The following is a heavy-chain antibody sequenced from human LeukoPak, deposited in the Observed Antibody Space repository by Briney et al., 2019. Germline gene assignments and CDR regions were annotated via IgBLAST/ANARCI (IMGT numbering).Heavy chain of an antibody. CDR1: GFTFSRYW. V-gene: IGHV3-7*01. Sequence: GGSPRLSCAASGFTFSRYWMSWVRQAPGKGLEWVAHIKHDGSEKDYVDSVKGRFTISRDNAKNSLYLQMNSLRAEDTAVYYCARDDIGTTDKWGQGTLVTVSS. CDR3: ARDDIGTTDK. D-gene: IGHD1-7*01. J-gene: IGHJ4*02. CDR2: IKHDGSEK.